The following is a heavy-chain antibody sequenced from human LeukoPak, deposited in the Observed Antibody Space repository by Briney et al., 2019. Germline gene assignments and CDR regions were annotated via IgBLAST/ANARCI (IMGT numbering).Heavy chain of an antibody. CDR2: ISSSGSTI. CDR1: GFTFRSYE. V-gene: IGHV3-48*03. D-gene: IGHD2-2*02. Sequence: GGSLRLSCAASGFTFRSYEMNWVGQAPGKGREWVAYISSSGSTIYYADSEKGRFTSSRDNAKNSLYLQMNTLRAEDTAVYYCARVERLSRYRLTNYYYYYYMDVWGKGTTVTISS. CDR3: ARVERLSRYRLTNYYYYYYMDV. J-gene: IGHJ6*03.